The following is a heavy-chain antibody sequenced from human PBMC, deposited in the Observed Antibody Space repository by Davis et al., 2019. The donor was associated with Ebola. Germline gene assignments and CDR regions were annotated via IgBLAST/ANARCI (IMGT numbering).Heavy chain of an antibody. D-gene: IGHD3-3*01. CDR1: GFTFSSYG. V-gene: IGHV3-30*18. CDR3: AKSGYDFWSGYL. CDR2: ISYDGSNK. J-gene: IGHJ4*02. Sequence: SLRLSCAASGFTFSSYGMHWVRQAPGKGLEWVAVISYDGSNKYYADSVKGRFTISRDNSKNTLYLQMNSLRAEDTAVYYCAKSGYDFWSGYLWGQGTLVTVSS.